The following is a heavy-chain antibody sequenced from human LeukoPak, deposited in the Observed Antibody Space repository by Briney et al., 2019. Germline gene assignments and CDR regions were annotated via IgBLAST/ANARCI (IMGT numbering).Heavy chain of an antibody. CDR1: GFTFSLYW. V-gene: IGHV3-7*03. Sequence: GGSLRLSCAASGFTFSLYWMNWVRRAPGKGLEWVANIKQDGSEKNYVDSVKGRFTISRDNAKNSLYLQMNNLRVEDTAMYYCAGGTCFIIKDWGQGTLVTVSS. J-gene: IGHJ4*02. CDR2: IKQDGSEK. CDR3: AGGTCFIIKD. D-gene: IGHD1-7*01.